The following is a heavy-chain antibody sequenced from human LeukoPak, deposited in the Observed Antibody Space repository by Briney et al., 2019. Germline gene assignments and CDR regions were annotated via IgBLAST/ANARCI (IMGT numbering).Heavy chain of an antibody. Sequence: ASVKVSCKASGYTFTSYAMHWVRQAPGQRLEWMGWINAGNGNTKYSLKFQGRVTITRDTSASTAYVELSSLRSEDTAVYYCARVPDSSGYYYVDAFDIWGQGTMVTVSS. V-gene: IGHV1-3*01. CDR3: ARVPDSSGYYYVDAFDI. D-gene: IGHD3-22*01. CDR1: GYTFTSYA. CDR2: INAGNGNT. J-gene: IGHJ3*02.